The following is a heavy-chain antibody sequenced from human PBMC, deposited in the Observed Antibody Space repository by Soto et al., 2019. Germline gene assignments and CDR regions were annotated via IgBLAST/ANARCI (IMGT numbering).Heavy chain of an antibody. D-gene: IGHD6-19*01. J-gene: IGHJ4*02. CDR3: AKDIGEVVLAGTGFFDY. CDR2: ISWNSGSI. Sequence: SLRLSCAASRFTFSNYAMSWVRQAPGKGLEWVSGISWNSGSIGYADSVKGRLTISRDNAKSSLYLQMNSLRPEDTALYYCAKDIGEVVLAGTGFFDYWGQGTLVTVSS. CDR1: RFTFSNYA. V-gene: IGHV3-9*01.